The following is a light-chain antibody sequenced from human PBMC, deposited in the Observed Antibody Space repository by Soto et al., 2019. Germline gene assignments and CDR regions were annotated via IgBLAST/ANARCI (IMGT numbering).Light chain of an antibody. CDR3: ALYMGSGIGV. CDR2: STN. Sequence: QAVVTQEPSFSVSPGRTVTLTCGLSSGSVSTSYYPSWYQQTPGQAPRTLIYSTNTRSSGVPDRFSGSILGNKAALTITGAQADDEADYSCALYMGSGIGVFGGGTKLTVL. J-gene: IGLJ3*02. CDR1: SGSVSTSYY. V-gene: IGLV8-61*01.